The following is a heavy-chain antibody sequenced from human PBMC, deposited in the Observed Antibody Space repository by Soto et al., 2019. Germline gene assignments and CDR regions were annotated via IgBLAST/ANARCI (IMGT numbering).Heavy chain of an antibody. CDR2: IYYSGST. CDR3: ARHKWNYGVY. Sequence: PSETLSLTCTVSGDSMSSYYWSWIRQPPGKGLEWIGYIYYSGSTTYNPSLTSRVTMSVDTSKSQLSLRLSSVTAADTAVYFCARHKWNYGVYWGQGILVTVSS. V-gene: IGHV4-59*08. CDR1: GDSMSSYY. D-gene: IGHD2-8*01. J-gene: IGHJ4*02.